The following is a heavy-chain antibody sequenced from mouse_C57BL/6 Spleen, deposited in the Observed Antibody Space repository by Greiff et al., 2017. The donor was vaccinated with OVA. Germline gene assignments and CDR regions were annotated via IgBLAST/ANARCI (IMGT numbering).Heavy chain of an antibody. J-gene: IGHJ4*01. V-gene: IGHV1-80*01. D-gene: IGHD3-3*01. CDR2: IYPGDGDT. CDR1: GYAFSSYW. Sequence: QVQLQQSGAELVKPGASVKISCKASGYAFSSYWMNWVKQRPGKGLEWIGQIYPGDGDTNYNGKFKGKATLTADKSSSTAYMQLSSLTSEDSAVYFCARLGDWSYAMDYWGQGTSVTVSS. CDR3: ARLGDWSYAMDY.